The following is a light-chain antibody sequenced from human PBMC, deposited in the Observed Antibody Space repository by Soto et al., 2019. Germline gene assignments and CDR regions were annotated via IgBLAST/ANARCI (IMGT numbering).Light chain of an antibody. Sequence: DIQMTQSPSTVSACVGDSVTISCRASQSITTWLAWYQQRPGKAPKLLIYDVSSLQSGVPSRFSGSGSGTEFTPTISSLQPDDFSTYYCQQYHSYWTFGQGTKVDIK. CDR1: QSITTW. CDR3: QQYHSYWT. V-gene: IGKV1-5*01. J-gene: IGKJ1*01. CDR2: DVS.